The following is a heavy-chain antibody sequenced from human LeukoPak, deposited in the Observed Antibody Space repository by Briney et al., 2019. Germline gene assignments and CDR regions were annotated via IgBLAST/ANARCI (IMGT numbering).Heavy chain of an antibody. J-gene: IGHJ3*02. CDR3: ARRRLTGYYNDAFDI. Sequence: PSETLSLTCAVSGGSINSSNWWSWVRQPPGKGLEWIGEINHSGSTNYNPSLKSRVTISVDTSKNQFSLKLSSVTAADTAVYYCARRRLTGYYNDAFDIWGQGTMVTVSS. CDR1: GGSINSSNW. D-gene: IGHD3-9*01. V-gene: IGHV4-4*02. CDR2: INHSGST.